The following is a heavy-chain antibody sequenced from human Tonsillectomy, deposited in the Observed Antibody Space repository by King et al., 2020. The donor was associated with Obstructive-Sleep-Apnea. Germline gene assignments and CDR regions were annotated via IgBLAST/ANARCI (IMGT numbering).Heavy chain of an antibody. CDR3: ARGALERRPDYYYGMDV. V-gene: IGHV1-69*01. Sequence: VQLVESGAEVKKPGSSVKVSCKASGGTFSSYAISWVRQAPGQGLEWIGGMIPIFGTANYAQKFQGMVTITADESTSTAYMELSSLRSEDTAVYYCARGALERRPDYYYGMDVWGQGTTVTVSS. CDR2: MIPIFGTA. J-gene: IGHJ6*02. D-gene: IGHD1-1*01. CDR1: GGTFSSYA.